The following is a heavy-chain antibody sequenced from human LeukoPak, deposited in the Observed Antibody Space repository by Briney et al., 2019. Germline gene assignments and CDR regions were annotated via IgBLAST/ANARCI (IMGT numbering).Heavy chain of an antibody. CDR1: GYTFTGYY. CDR3: ARDYYDSSGYYLGHDY. D-gene: IGHD3-22*01. CDR2: INPNSGGT. Sequence: ASVKVSCKASGYTFTGYYMHWVRQAPGQGLEWMGWINPNSGGTNYAQKFQGRVTMTRDTSISTAYMELSRLRSDDTAVYYCARDYYDSSGYYLGHDYWGQGTLVTVSS. J-gene: IGHJ4*02. V-gene: IGHV1-2*02.